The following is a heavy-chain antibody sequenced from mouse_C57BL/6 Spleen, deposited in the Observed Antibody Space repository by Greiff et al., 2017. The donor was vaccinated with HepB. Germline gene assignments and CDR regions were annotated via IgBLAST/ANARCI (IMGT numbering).Heavy chain of an antibody. CDR3: ARYDNYYGSSYAAMDY. D-gene: IGHD1-1*01. J-gene: IGHJ4*01. Sequence: QVQLQQSGAELMKPGASVKLSCKATGYTFTGYWIEWVKQRPGHGLEWIGEILPGSGSTNYNEKFKGKATFTADTSSNTAYMQLSSLTTEDSAIYYCARYDNYYGSSYAAMDYWGQGTSVTVSS. CDR1: GYTFTGYW. V-gene: IGHV1-9*01. CDR2: ILPGSGST.